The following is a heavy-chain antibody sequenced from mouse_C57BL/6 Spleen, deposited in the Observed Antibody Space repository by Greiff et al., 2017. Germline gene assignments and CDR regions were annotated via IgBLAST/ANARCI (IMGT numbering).Heavy chain of an antibody. D-gene: IGHD1-1*01. V-gene: IGHV1-18*01. J-gene: IGHJ4*01. CDR1: GYTFTDYN. CDR2: INPNNGGT. CDR3: ATTGSSDGAMDY. Sequence: VQLKESGPELVKPGASVKIPCKASGYTFTDYNMDWVKQSHGQRLEWIGDINPNNGGTIYNQQFKSKATLTVDKSSSPASMELRSLTSEDTVVYYCATTGSSDGAMDYWGQGTSVTVSS.